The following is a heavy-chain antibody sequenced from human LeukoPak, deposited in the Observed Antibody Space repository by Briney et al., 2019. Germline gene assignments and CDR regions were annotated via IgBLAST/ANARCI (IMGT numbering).Heavy chain of an antibody. CDR3: ARDPYYSGYYYFVY. Sequence: GGSLRLSCAASGFTFSSYEMNWVRQAPGQGLEWVSYISSSGSTIYYADSVKGRFTISRDNAKNSLYLQMNSLRAEDTAVYYCARDPYYSGYYYFVYWGQGTRLTVSS. CDR1: GFTFSSYE. J-gene: IGHJ4*02. CDR2: ISSSGSTI. V-gene: IGHV3-48*03. D-gene: IGHD3-22*01.